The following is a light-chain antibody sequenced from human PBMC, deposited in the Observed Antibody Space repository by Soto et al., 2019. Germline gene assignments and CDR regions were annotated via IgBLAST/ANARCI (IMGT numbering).Light chain of an antibody. CDR3: QQSYNAPIT. Sequence: EIVLTQSPGTLPLSPGERTTLSCRASQSVSSSYLAWYQQKPGQAPRLLIYGASNRATGIPDRFSGSGSGTDFTLTITSLQPEDFATYYCQQSYNAPITFGQGTRLEIK. V-gene: IGKV3-20*01. J-gene: IGKJ5*01. CDR2: GAS. CDR1: QSVSSSY.